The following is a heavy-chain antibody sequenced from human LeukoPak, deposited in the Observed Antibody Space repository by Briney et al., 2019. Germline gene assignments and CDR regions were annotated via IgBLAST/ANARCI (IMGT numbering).Heavy chain of an antibody. J-gene: IGHJ4*02. CDR3: ARSYGWLPGGM. CDR2: ISSTSSYT. CDR1: GFTFSDYY. D-gene: IGHD5-12*01. V-gene: IGHV3-11*03. Sequence: GGSLRLSCAASGFTFSDYYMSWIRQAPGKGLEGVSYISSTSSYTNYADSVKGRFTISRDNAKNSLHLQMNSLRAEHTAVYYCARSYGWLPGGMWGQGTLVTVSS.